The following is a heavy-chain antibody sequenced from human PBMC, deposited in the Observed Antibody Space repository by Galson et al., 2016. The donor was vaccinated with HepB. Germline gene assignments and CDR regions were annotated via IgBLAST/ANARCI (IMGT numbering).Heavy chain of an antibody. CDR2: IDPSDSYT. CDR3: ARSHYSGGSCYDYYYYGMDV. CDR1: GYSFTSYW. V-gene: IGHV5-10-1*01. Sequence: QSGAEVKKPGESLRISCKGSGYSFTSYWINWVRQMPGKGLEWMGRIDPSDSYTNYSPSFQGHVTISADKSISTAYLQWSSLKASDTAMYYCARSHYSGGSCYDYYYYGMDVWGQGTTVTVSS. D-gene: IGHD2-15*01. J-gene: IGHJ6*02.